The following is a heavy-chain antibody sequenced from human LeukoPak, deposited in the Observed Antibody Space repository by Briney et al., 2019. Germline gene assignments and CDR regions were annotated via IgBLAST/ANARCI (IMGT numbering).Heavy chain of an antibody. CDR3: AKVLDYYYYGMDV. CDR2: TSGSGGST. CDR1: GFTFSNYA. Sequence: PGASLILSCAASGFTFSNYAMNWVRQAPAKGLEWVSATSGSGGSTYYADSVKGRFTITRDNYKNTVYLQMNSLRAEDTAVYYCAKVLDYYYYGMDVWGQGTTVTVSS. J-gene: IGHJ6*02. V-gene: IGHV3-23*01.